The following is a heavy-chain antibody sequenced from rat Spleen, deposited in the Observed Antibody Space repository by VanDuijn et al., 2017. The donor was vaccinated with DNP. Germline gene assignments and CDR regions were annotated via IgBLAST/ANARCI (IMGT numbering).Heavy chain of an antibody. J-gene: IGHJ2*01. V-gene: IGHV5-22*01. CDR3: ARRRYGYGLFDY. CDR2: ISYHGGNT. CDR1: GFTFSDYY. D-gene: IGHD1-7*01. Sequence: EVQLVDSGGGLVQPGRSLKLSCAASGFTFSDYYMAWVRQAPTEGLECVAYISYHGGNTYYGDSVKGRFTISRDTAKSTLYLQMNSLRSEDTATYYCARRRYGYGLFDYWGQGVMVTVSS.